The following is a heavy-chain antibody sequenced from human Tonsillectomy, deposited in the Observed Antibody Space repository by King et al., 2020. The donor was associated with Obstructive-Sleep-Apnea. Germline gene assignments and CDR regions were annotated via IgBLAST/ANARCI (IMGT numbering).Heavy chain of an antibody. D-gene: IGHD4-17*01. Sequence: QLVQSGAEVKKPGSSVKVSCKASGGTFSSYAISWVRQAPGQGLEWMGGIIPIFGTANYAQKFQGRVTITADESTSTASMELSSLRSEDTAVYYCASALTPVDDGDYKAESYGMDVWGQGTTVTVSS. V-gene: IGHV1-69*01. CDR3: ASALTPVDDGDYKAESYGMDV. J-gene: IGHJ6*02. CDR2: IIPIFGTA. CDR1: GGTFSSYA.